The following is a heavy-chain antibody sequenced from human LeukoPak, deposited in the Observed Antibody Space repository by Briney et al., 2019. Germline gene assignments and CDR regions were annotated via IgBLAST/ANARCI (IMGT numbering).Heavy chain of an antibody. Sequence: SVKVSCKASGGSFSSYAVSWVRQAPGQGLEWMGGIIPIFGTANYAQKFQGRVTITADESTSTAYMELSSLRSDDTAVYYCARVPRWSPPTWGQGTLVTVSS. D-gene: IGHD2-15*01. J-gene: IGHJ5*02. CDR1: GGSFSSYA. CDR3: ARVPRWSPPT. CDR2: IIPIFGTA. V-gene: IGHV1-69*13.